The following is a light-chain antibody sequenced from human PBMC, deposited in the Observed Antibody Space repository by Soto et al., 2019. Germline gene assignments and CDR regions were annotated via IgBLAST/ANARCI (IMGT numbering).Light chain of an antibody. CDR2: LGS. CDR1: QSLLHRNGYNY. J-gene: IGKJ2*01. Sequence: DIVMTQSPLSLPVTPGEPASISCRSSQSLLHRNGYNYLDWYLQKPGQSPQLLIYLGSYRASGVPDRFSGSGSGTDFTLKISRVEAEDVGIYYCMQALQTPRTFGQGNKLEIK. V-gene: IGKV2-28*01. CDR3: MQALQTPRT.